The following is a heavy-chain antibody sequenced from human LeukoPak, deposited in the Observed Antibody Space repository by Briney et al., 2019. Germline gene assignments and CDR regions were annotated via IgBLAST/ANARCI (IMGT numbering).Heavy chain of an antibody. J-gene: IGHJ3*02. CDR3: ARYYDFWSGYYAPWNAFDI. CDR2: IYYSGST. V-gene: IGHV4-39*01. D-gene: IGHD3-3*01. Sequence: SETLSLTCTVSGGSISSSSYYWGWIRQPPGKGLEWIGSIYYSGSTYYNPSLKSRVTISVDTSKNQFSLKLSSVTAADTAVYYCARYYDFWSGYYAPWNAFDIWGQGTMVTVSS. CDR1: GGSISSSSYY.